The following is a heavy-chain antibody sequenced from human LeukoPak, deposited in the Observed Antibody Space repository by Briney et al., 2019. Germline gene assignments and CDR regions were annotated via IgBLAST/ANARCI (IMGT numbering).Heavy chain of an antibody. CDR2: ISGSGGGT. CDR1: GFTFSSYA. Sequence: GGSLRLSCAASGFTFSSYAMRWVRQASGKGLGWVSAISGSGGGTYYADSVKGRSTISRDNSKNMLYLQMNSLRAEDTALYYCAKMIRGVNDFDYWGQGTLVTVSS. D-gene: IGHD3-10*01. J-gene: IGHJ4*02. CDR3: AKMIRGVNDFDY. V-gene: IGHV3-23*01.